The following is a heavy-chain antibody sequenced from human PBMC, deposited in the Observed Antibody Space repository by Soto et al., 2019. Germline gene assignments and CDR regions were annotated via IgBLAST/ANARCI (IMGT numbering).Heavy chain of an antibody. Sequence: EVQLLESGGGLVQPGGSLRPSCAASGFTFSSYAMSWVRQAPGKGLEWVSAISGSGGSTYYADSVKGRFTISRDNSKNTLYLQMTSLRAEDTAVYYCATGWELLTWGIDYYYGMDVWGQGTTVTVSS. J-gene: IGHJ6*02. CDR2: ISGSGGST. CDR3: ATGWELLTWGIDYYYGMDV. D-gene: IGHD1-26*01. CDR1: GFTFSSYA. V-gene: IGHV3-23*01.